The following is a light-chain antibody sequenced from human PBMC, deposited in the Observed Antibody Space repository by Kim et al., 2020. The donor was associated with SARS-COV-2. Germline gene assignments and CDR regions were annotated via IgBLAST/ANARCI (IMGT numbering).Light chain of an antibody. CDR1: SNNVGNQG. V-gene: IGLV10-54*01. CDR3: SAWDNSLSAWV. J-gene: IGLJ3*02. Sequence: LTQPPSVSKGLRQTATLTGTGNSNNVGNQGATWLQQQQGHPPKLLSYRNNNRPSGISERLSASRSGNTASLTITGLQPEDEGDYYCSAWDNSLSAWVFGGGTQLTVL. CDR2: RNN.